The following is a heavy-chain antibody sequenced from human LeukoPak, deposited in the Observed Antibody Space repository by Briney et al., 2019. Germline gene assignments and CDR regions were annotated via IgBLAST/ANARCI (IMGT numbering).Heavy chain of an antibody. CDR3: ARERALPVRYSSGWGSAFDI. CDR2: ISSSSSYI. CDR1: GFTFSSYS. V-gene: IGHV3-21*01. J-gene: IGHJ3*02. Sequence: GGSLRLSCAASGFTFSSYSMNWVRQAPGKGLEWVSSISSSSSYIYYADSVKGRFTISRDNAKNSLYLQMNSLRAEDPAVYYCARERALPVRYSSGWGSAFDIWGQGTMVTVSS. D-gene: IGHD6-19*01.